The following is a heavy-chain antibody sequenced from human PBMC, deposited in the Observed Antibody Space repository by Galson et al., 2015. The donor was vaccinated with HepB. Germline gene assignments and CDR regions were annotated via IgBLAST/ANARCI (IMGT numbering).Heavy chain of an antibody. Sequence: SVKVSCTASGYTFTGYYMHWVRQAPGQGLEWMGWIKPNSGGTNYAQKFQGRVTMTRDTSISTAYMELSSLRSEDTAVYYCARPADYCSSTSCYSPLYYWGQGTLVTVSS. D-gene: IGHD2-2*01. CDR3: ARPADYCSSTSCYSPLYY. CDR2: IKPNSGGT. J-gene: IGHJ4*02. V-gene: IGHV1-2*02. CDR1: GYTFTGYY.